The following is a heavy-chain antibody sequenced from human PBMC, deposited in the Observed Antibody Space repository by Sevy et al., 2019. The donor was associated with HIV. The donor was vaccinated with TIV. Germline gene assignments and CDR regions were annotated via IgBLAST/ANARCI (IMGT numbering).Heavy chain of an antibody. D-gene: IGHD4-17*01. CDR1: GGSISSGAYS. V-gene: IGHV4-30-2*01. CDR2: IFHTGST. Sequence: SETLSLTCTVSGGSISSGAYSWNWIRQPPGKGLEWIGYIFHTGSTYYNPSLKSRVTVSVDRSKNQFSLKMTSVTAADTAVYYCVRDGGTVTTPGYFDYWGQGTLVIVSS. J-gene: IGHJ4*02. CDR3: VRDGGTVTTPGYFDY.